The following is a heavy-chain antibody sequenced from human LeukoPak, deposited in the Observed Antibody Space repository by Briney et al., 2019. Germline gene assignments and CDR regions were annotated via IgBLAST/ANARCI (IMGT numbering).Heavy chain of an antibody. J-gene: IGHJ4*02. V-gene: IGHV4-34*01. CDR2: INHSGST. Sequence: SSETLSLTCAVYGGSFSGYYWSWIRQPPGKGLEWIGKINHSGSTNYSPSLKSRVTISIDTSKNQFSLKLNSMTAADTAVYYCARGEGARDGYNYEGPFYFDYWGQGTLVTVSS. CDR3: ARGEGARDGYNYEGPFYFDY. CDR1: GGSFSGYY. D-gene: IGHD5-24*01.